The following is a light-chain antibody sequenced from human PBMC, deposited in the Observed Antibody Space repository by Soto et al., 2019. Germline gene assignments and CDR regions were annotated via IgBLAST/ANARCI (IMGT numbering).Light chain of an antibody. J-gene: IGKJ1*01. V-gene: IGKV3-15*01. CDR3: QQYNNWPPAWT. CDR1: QSVGSN. CDR2: GAS. Sequence: EIVMTQSPATVSVSPGERATLSCRASQSVGSNLAWYQQKPGQAPRLLIYGASTRATGIPARFSGSGSGTEFTLTISSLQSEDFAVYYCQQYNNWPPAWTFGQGTKV.